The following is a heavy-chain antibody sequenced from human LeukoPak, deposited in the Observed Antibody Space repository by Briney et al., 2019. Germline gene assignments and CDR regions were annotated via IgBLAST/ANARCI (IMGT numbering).Heavy chain of an antibody. V-gene: IGHV3-23*01. J-gene: IGHJ4*02. CDR3: TKGLAVAGHFDY. CDR2: ISGSGGST. CDR1: GFTFSSHA. D-gene: IGHD6-19*01. Sequence: GGSLRLSCAASGFTFSSHAMSWVRQAPGKGLEWVSAISGSGGSTYYADSVKGRFTISRDKSKNTLYLQMNSLRAEDTAVYYCTKGLAVAGHFDYWGQGTLVTVSS.